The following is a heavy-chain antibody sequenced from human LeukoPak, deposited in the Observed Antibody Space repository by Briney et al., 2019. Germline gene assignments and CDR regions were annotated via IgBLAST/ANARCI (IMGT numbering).Heavy chain of an antibody. CDR1: GFTVDSNY. V-gene: IGHV3-53*01. Sequence: GGSLRLSCAASGFTVDSNYLSWVRQAPGKGLEWVSTIYTGGNTYYADSVKGRFTISRDTPKNTLYLQMNSLRAEDTAVYYCARDTGSGYCSGGRCRGAFDIWGQGTMVTVSS. CDR3: ARDTGSGYCSGGRCRGAFDI. D-gene: IGHD2-15*01. CDR2: IYTGGNT. J-gene: IGHJ3*02.